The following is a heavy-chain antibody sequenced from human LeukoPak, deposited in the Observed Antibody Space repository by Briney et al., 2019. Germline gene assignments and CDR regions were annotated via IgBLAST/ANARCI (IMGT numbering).Heavy chain of an antibody. J-gene: IGHJ4*02. D-gene: IGHD4-17*01. CDR2: ISSSGSTI. CDR1: GFTFSDYY. CDR3: AREPTVTTWAYFDY. Sequence: PGGSLRLSCAASGFTFSDYYMSWIRQAPGEGLEWVSYISSSGSTIYYADSVKGRFTISRDNAKNSLYLQMNSLRAEDTAVYYCAREPTVTTWAYFDYWGQGTLVTVSS. V-gene: IGHV3-11*01.